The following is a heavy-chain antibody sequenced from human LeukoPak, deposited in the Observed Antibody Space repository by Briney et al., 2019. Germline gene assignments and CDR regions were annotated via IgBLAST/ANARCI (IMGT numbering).Heavy chain of an antibody. CDR1: GYTFTGYY. D-gene: IGHD2-15*01. Sequence: EASVKVSCKASGYTFTGYYMHWVRQAPGQGLEWMGWINPNSGGTNYAQNFQGRVTMTRDTSISTAYMELSRLRSDDTAVYYCARAGPRVVVVAATINWFDPWGQGTLVTVSS. CDR2: INPNSGGT. V-gene: IGHV1-2*02. J-gene: IGHJ5*02. CDR3: ARAGPRVVVVAATINWFDP.